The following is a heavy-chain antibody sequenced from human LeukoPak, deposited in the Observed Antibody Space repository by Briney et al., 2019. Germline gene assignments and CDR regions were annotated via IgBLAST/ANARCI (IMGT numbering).Heavy chain of an antibody. CDR3: ARVGGSWYMDH. Sequence: GGSLRLSCAASGFTFSNYYMSWVRRAPGKGLEWVANIKQDGGERFYGGSVSGRFTISRDNAKNSVYLQMNSLRAEDTAEYYCARVGGSWYMDHWGQGTLVTVSS. CDR1: GFTFSNYY. J-gene: IGHJ4*02. CDR2: IKQDGGER. V-gene: IGHV3-7*03. D-gene: IGHD6-13*01.